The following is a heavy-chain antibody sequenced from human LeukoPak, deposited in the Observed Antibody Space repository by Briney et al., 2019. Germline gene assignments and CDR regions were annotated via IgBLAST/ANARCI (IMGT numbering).Heavy chain of an antibody. CDR2: MYNSGST. J-gene: IGHJ2*01. Sequence: AEPLSLICTVCGGFMSSYYWSWMRQPAGKGLVGFGRMYNSGSTNYTPSLKSRVTMSVDTSKNQFSLKLSSVTAADTAVYYCARDKEGAYWYFDLWGRGTLVTVSS. CDR1: GGFMSSYY. V-gene: IGHV4-4*07. D-gene: IGHD3-16*01. CDR3: ARDKEGAYWYFDL.